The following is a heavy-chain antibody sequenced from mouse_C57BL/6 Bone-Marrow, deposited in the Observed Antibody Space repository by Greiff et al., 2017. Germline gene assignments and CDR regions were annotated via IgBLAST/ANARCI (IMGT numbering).Heavy chain of an antibody. CDR1: GYTFTSYW. D-gene: IGHD1-1*01. CDR2: IYPGSGST. CDR3: ARVLRY. J-gene: IGHJ3*01. V-gene: IGHV1-55*01. Sequence: QVQLKQPGAELVKPGASVKMSCKASGYTFTSYWITWVKQRPGQGLEWIGDIYPGSGSTKYNEKFKSKATLTVATASSTAYMQLSSLTSVDSAVYYCARVLRYWGQGTLVTVSA.